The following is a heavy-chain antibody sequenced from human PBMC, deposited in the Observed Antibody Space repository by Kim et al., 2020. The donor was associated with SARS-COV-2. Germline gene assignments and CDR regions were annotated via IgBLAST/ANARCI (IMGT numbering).Heavy chain of an antibody. CDR3: ADLAGGYRGAFDI. V-gene: IGHV4-39*01. J-gene: IGHJ3*02. Sequence: YNPSPKSRVTISVDTSKNQFPLKLSSVTAADTAVYYCADLAGGYRGAFDIWGQGTMVTVSS. D-gene: IGHD3-22*01.